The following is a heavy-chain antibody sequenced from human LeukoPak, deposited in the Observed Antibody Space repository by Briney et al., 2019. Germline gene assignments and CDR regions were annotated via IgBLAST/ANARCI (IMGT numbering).Heavy chain of an antibody. CDR3: ARASTTVVTLDSLSI. V-gene: IGHV3-48*01. J-gene: IGHJ3*02. Sequence: PGGSLRLSCAASEFTFSAYSMNWVRQAPGKGLEWISYISFSSRTVYYTDSVKGRFTISRDNAKNSLDLQMNSLRVEDTALYFCARASTTVVTLDSLSIWGQGTMVTVSS. CDR2: ISFSSRTV. CDR1: EFTFSAYS. D-gene: IGHD4-23*01.